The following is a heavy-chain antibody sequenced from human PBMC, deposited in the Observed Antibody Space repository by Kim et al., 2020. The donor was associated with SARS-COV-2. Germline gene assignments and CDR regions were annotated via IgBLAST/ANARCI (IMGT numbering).Heavy chain of an antibody. J-gene: IGHJ4*02. D-gene: IGHD6-6*01. V-gene: IGHV1-46*01. Sequence: YAQKFQGRVTRTRDTSTSTVYMELSSLRSEDTAVYYCARVAIAGRRFFDYWGQGTLVTVSS. CDR3: ARVAIAGRRFFDY.